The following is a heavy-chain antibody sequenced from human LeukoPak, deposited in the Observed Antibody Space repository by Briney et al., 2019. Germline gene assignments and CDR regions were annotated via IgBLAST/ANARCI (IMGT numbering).Heavy chain of an antibody. CDR1: GYTFTSYY. CDR3: ARAVVRSSGGWYQGGEFFDY. D-gene: IGHD6-19*01. J-gene: IGHJ4*02. Sequence: ASVKVSCKASGYTFTSYYMDWVRQAPGQGLEWMGLINPSGGSTSYAQKFQGRVTMTRDTSTSTVYMELSSLGSEDTAVYYCARAVVRSSGGWYQGGEFFDYWGQGTLVTVSS. CDR2: INPSGGST. V-gene: IGHV1-46*01.